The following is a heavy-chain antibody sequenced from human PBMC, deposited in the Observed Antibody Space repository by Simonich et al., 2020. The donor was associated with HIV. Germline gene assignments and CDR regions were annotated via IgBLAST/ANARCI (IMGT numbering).Heavy chain of an antibody. CDR3: ARGQPYFDY. CDR1: GYTFTNYA. Sequence: QVQLVQSGAEVKKPGASVKVSCKTSGYTFTNYAISWVRQAPGQGLEWMGWVRPFVVDTKYSHNLQGRVTMTTDTSTTTVYMELRSLRSDDTAIYYCARGQPYFDYWGQGTLVTVSS. V-gene: IGHV1-18*01. J-gene: IGHJ4*02. CDR2: VRPFVVDT.